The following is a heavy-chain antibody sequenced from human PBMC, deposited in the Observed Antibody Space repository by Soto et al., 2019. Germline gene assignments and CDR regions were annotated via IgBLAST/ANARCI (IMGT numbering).Heavy chain of an antibody. D-gene: IGHD5-12*01. CDR2: IYYSGST. V-gene: IGHV4-31*03. J-gene: IGHJ4*02. CDR3: ASGEMATINFDY. Sequence: SETLSLTCTVSGGSISSGGYYWSWIRQHPGKGLEWIGYIYYSGSTYYNPSLKSRVTISVDTSKNQFSLKLSSVTAADTAVYYCASGEMATINFDYWGQGTLVTVSS. CDR1: GGSISSGGYY.